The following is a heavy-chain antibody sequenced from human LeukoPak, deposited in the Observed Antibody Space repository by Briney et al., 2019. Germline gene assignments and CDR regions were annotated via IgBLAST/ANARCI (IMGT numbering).Heavy chain of an antibody. D-gene: IGHD1-1*01. V-gene: IGHV3-48*01. Sequence: GGSLRLSCTASGYPFIEYSMNWVRQAPGKGLEWISYIGIDSGNTKYADSVRGRFTISADKAKNSLYLQMNSLRVEDTAVYYCARDHNYAFDNWGQETLVSVAS. CDR1: GYPFIEYS. J-gene: IGHJ4*02. CDR2: IGIDSGNT. CDR3: ARDHNYAFDN.